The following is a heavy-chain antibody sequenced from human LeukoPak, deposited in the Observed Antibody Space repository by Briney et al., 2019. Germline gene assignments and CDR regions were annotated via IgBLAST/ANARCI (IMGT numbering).Heavy chain of an antibody. CDR1: EFTFSNYA. D-gene: IGHD3-22*01. CDR3: AREDYDSSGYYYIYYFEY. V-gene: IGHV3-23*01. Sequence: GGSLRLSCAASEFTFSNYAMSWVRQAPGKGLEWISVISGSGSSTYYADSVKGRFAISRDNVKNSLYLQMNSLRAEDTALYYCAREDYDSSGYYYIYYFEYWGQGTPVTVSS. J-gene: IGHJ4*02. CDR2: ISGSGSST.